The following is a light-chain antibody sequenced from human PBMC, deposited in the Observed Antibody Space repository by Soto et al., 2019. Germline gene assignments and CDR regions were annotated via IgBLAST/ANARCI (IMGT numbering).Light chain of an antibody. CDR2: DAV. Sequence: EVVLTQSPGTLSLSPGERATLSCRASQSVSSNLAWYQQKPGQAPRLLIYDAVNRVTGIPARFSGSGSGTDFTLTISSLEPEDFSVYYCQQRYNWPITFGQGTRLEIK. CDR3: QQRYNWPIT. CDR1: QSVSSN. J-gene: IGKJ5*01. V-gene: IGKV3-11*01.